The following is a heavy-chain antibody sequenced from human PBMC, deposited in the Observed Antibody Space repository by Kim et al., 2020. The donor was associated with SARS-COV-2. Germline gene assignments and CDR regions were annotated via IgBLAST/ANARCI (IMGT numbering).Heavy chain of an antibody. V-gene: IGHV1-18*01. CDR3: ARHIVVVPTWFDP. Sequence: ASVKVSCKASGYTFTSYGISWVRQAPGQGLEWMGWIRAYNGNTNYAQKLQGRDTMTTDTSTSTAYLELRSLRSDDTAVYYCARHIVVVPTWFDPWGQGGLVSVSS. J-gene: IGHJ5*02. CDR1: GYTFTSYG. CDR2: IRAYNGNT. D-gene: IGHD2-2*01.